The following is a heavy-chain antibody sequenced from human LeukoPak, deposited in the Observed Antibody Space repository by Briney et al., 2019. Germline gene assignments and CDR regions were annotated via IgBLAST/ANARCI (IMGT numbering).Heavy chain of an antibody. CDR1: GFTFSSYA. CDR2: ISGSGGST. D-gene: IGHD3-3*01. V-gene: IGHV3-23*01. CDR3: AKGKSPPNDFWSGYYPQDSAFDI. Sequence: GGSLRLSCAASGFTFSSYAMSWVRQAPGKGLEWVSAISGSGGSTYYADSVKGRFTISRDNSKNTLYLQMNSLRAEDTAVYYCAKGKSPPNDFWSGYYPQDSAFDIWGQGTMVTVSS. J-gene: IGHJ3*02.